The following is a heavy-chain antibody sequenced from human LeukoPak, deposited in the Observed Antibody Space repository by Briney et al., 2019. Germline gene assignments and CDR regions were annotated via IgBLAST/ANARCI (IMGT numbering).Heavy chain of an antibody. J-gene: IGHJ4*02. D-gene: IGHD3-22*01. V-gene: IGHV3-23*01. CDR2: IRGRGDST. CDR3: AKEDYDSSGGFDS. Sequence: GGSLRLSCAASGFTFSNYAKSWVRQAPGKGLEWVSAIRGRGDSTYYADSVMGRFAISRDNSKNTLYLQLNYLRAEDTAVYYCAKEDYDSSGGFDSWGQGTLVTVSS. CDR1: GFTFSNYA.